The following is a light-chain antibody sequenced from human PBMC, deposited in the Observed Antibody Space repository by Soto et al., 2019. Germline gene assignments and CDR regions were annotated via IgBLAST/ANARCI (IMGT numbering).Light chain of an antibody. CDR2: EVS. V-gene: IGLV2-14*01. J-gene: IGLJ1*01. CDR1: SSDVGGYNY. CDR3: GSYRSSLTFNYV. Sequence: QSALTQPASVSGSPGQSITISCTGTSSDVGGYNYVSWYQQHPGKGPKLMIYEVSNRPSGVSHRFSGAKSGNTASLTISGLQTEDEAHYYCGSYRSSLTFNYVFGSGTKLTVL.